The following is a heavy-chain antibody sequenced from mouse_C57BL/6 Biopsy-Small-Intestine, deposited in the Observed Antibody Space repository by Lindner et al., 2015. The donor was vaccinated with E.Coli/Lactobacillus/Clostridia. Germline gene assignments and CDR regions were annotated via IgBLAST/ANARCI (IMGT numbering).Heavy chain of an antibody. J-gene: IGHJ1*03. D-gene: IGHD4-1*02. CDR3: ATTGTSGYFDV. V-gene: IGHV5-17*01. CDR1: GFTFSDYG. Sequence: VQLQESGGGLAKPGGSLKLSCAASGFTFSDYGMHWVRQAPEKGLEWVAYISSGSSTIYYADTVKGRFTISRDNAKNTLFLQMTSLRSEDTAMYYCATTGTSGYFDVWGTGTTVTVSS. CDR2: ISSGSSTI.